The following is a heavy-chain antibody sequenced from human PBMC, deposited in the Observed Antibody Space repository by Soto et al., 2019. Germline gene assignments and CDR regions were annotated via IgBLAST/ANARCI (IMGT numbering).Heavy chain of an antibody. J-gene: IGHJ6*02. V-gene: IGHV3-30-3*01. Sequence: QVQLVESGGGVVQPGRSLRLSCAASGFTFSSYAMHWVRQAPGKGLEWVAVISYDGSNKYYADSVKGRFTISRDNSKNTLYLQMNSLRAEDTAVYYCARDTQWLVFGNYYYGMDVWGQGTTVTVSS. CDR1: GFTFSSYA. CDR3: ARDTQWLVFGNYYYGMDV. D-gene: IGHD6-19*01. CDR2: ISYDGSNK.